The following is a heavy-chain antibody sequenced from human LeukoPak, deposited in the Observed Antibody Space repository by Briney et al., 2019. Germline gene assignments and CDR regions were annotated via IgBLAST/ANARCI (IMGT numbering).Heavy chain of an antibody. D-gene: IGHD3-22*01. CDR2: IIPIFGTA. J-gene: IGHJ4*02. CDR1: GGTFSSYA. CDR3: ARGNDGNYYDSSGYYHYWFDY. Sequence: SVKVSCKASGGTFSSYAISWVRQAPGQGLEWMGGIIPIFGTANYAQKFQGRVTITADESTSTAYMELSSLRSEDTAVHYCARGNDGNYYDSSGYYHYWFDYWGQGTLVTVSS. V-gene: IGHV1-69*13.